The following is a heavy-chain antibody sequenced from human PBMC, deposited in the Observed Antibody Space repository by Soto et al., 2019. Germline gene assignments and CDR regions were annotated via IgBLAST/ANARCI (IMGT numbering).Heavy chain of an antibody. V-gene: IGHV3-7*01. CDR2: IKQDGSEK. CDR3: ARDRSSSLYYYYGMDV. D-gene: IGHD6-6*01. J-gene: IGHJ6*02. Sequence: GGSLRLSCAASGFTFSSYWMSWVRQAPGKGLEWVANIKQDGSEKYYVDSVKGRFTISRDNAKNSLYLQMNSLRAEDTAVYYCARDRSSSLYYYYGMDVWGQGTTVTVSS. CDR1: GFTFSSYW.